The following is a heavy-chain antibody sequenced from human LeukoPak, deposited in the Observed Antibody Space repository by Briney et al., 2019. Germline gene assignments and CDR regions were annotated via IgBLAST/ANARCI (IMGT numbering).Heavy chain of an antibody. CDR1: GFTFSSYW. CDR2: ISGSGGST. J-gene: IGHJ5*02. V-gene: IGHV3-23*01. D-gene: IGHD3-3*01. Sequence: PGGSLRLSCAASGFTFSSYWMSWVRQAPGKGLEWVSAISGSGGSTYYADSVKGRFTISRDNSKNTLYLQMNSLRAEDRAVYYCAKDPYDFWSGYTWGQGTLVTVSS. CDR3: AKDPYDFWSGYT.